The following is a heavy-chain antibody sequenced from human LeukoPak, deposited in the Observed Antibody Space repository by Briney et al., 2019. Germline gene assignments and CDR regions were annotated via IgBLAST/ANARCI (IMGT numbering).Heavy chain of an antibody. V-gene: IGHV4-34*01. CDR3: VLEWLPYDLYYYGMDV. J-gene: IGHJ6*02. D-gene: IGHD3-3*01. CDR1: GGSFSGYY. CDR2: INHSGST. Sequence: PSETLSLTCAVYGGSFSGYYWSWIRQPPGKGLEWIGEINHSGSTNYNPSLKSRVTISVDTSKNQFSLKLSSVTAADTAVYYCVLEWLPYDLYYYGMDVWGQGTTVTVSS.